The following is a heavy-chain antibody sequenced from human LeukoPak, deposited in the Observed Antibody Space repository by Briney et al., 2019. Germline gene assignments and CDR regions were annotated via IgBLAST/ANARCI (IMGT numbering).Heavy chain of an antibody. CDR1: GFTFSSYA. Sequence: GGSLRLSCAAPGFTFSSYAMSWVRQAPGKGLEWVSAISGSGGSTYYADSVKGRFTISRDNSKNTLYLQMNSLRAEDTAVYYCTRCYGVWGYFDYWGQGTLVTVSS. V-gene: IGHV3-23*01. CDR3: TRCYGVWGYFDY. CDR2: ISGSGGST. D-gene: IGHD4-17*01. J-gene: IGHJ4*02.